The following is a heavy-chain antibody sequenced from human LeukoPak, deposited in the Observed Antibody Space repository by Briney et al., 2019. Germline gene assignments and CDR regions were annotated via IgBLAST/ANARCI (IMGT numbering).Heavy chain of an antibody. V-gene: IGHV4-31*03. CDR1: GGSITSGGYF. D-gene: IGHD2-21*02. J-gene: IGHJ4*02. CDR2: IYHTGST. Sequence: SETLSLTCTVSGGSITSGGYFWTWIRQHPGKGLEWIGYIYHTGSTYYIPSLKSRLTISMDTSKNHFSLKLSSVTAADTAVYCCARDSETAAGLDSWGQGTLVTVSS. CDR3: ARDSETAAGLDS.